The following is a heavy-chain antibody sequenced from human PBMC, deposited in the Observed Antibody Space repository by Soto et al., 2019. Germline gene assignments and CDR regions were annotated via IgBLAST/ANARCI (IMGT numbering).Heavy chain of an antibody. Sequence: SETLSLTCAVYGGSFSGYYWSWIRQPPGKGLEWIGEINHSGSTNYNPSLKSRVTISVDTSKNQFSLKLSSVTAADTAVYYCARADCSGGSCRRAFDYWRQRTLVTVSS. CDR1: GGSFSGYY. CDR2: INHSGST. J-gene: IGHJ4*02. CDR3: ARADCSGGSCRRAFDY. V-gene: IGHV4-34*01. D-gene: IGHD2-15*01.